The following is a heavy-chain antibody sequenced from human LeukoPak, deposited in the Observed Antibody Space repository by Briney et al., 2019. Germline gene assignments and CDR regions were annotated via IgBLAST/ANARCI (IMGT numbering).Heavy chain of an antibody. CDR1: GFSLSSYA. D-gene: IGHD2/OR15-2a*01. J-gene: IGHJ4*02. CDR3: AKAPVTSCKGAFCYPFDS. Sequence: GGSLRLSCTVSGFSLSSYALSWVRRAPGKGLEWVSATSSSDAGKYYADSVRGRFTISRDNSRNTMYLQMNSLRVEDAAVYYCAKAPVTSCKGAFCYPFDSWGQGTLVTVSS. V-gene: IGHV3-23*01. CDR2: TSSSDAGK.